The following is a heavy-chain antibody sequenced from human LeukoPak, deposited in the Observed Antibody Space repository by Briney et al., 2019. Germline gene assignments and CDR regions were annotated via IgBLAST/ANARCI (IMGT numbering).Heavy chain of an antibody. V-gene: IGHV3-74*01. J-gene: IGHJ4*02. D-gene: IGHD3-10*01. CDR2: IRPDGRET. CDR1: GFTFSSYW. Sequence: GGSLRLSCAASGFTFSSYWMSWVRQAPGKGLVWVSRIRPDGRETNHADSVKGRFTISRDNAKNTLYLQMNSLGAEDTAVYYCGRGAVLGSGSVDYWGQGVLVTVSS. CDR3: GRGAVLGSGSVDY.